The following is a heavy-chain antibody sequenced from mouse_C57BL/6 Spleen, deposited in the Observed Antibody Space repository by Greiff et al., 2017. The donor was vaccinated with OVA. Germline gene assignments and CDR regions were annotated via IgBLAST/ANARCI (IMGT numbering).Heavy chain of an antibody. CDR2: INPSTGGT. CDR3: ARSRTVAYYFDY. Sequence: VQLQQSGPELVKPGASVKISCKASGYSFTGYYMNWVKQSPEKSLEWIGEINPSTGGTTYNQKFKAKATLTVDKSSSTAYMQLKSLTSEDSAVYYCARSRTVAYYFDYWGQGTTLTVSS. CDR1: GYSFTGYY. J-gene: IGHJ2*01. D-gene: IGHD1-1*01. V-gene: IGHV1-42*01.